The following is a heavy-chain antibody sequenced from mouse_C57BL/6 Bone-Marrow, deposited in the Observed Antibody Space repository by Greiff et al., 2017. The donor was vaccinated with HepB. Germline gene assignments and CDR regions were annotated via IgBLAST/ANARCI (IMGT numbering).Heavy chain of an antibody. Sequence: QVHVKQSGPGLVAPSQSLSITCPVSGFSLTSYGVSWVRQPPGKGLEWLGVIWGDGSTNYHSALISRLSISKDNSKSQVFLKLNSLQTDDPATYYCAKYHYGSSRYAMDYWGQGTSVTVSS. J-gene: IGHJ4*01. V-gene: IGHV2-3*01. CDR3: AKYHYGSSRYAMDY. CDR2: IWGDGST. CDR1: GFSLTSYG. D-gene: IGHD1-1*01.